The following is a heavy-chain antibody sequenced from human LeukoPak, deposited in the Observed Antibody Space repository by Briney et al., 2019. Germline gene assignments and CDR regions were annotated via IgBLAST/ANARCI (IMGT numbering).Heavy chain of an antibody. CDR1: GFTFSSYA. CDR3: ARDGDIVSYGTDV. CDR2: ISGSGGST. D-gene: IGHD2-15*01. Sequence: GGSLRLSCAASGFTFSSYAMSWVRQAPGKGLEWVSAISGSGGSTYYADSVKGRFTISRDNAKNSLYLQMNSLRAEDTAVYYCARDGDIVSYGTDVWGQGTTVTVSS. V-gene: IGHV3-23*01. J-gene: IGHJ6*02.